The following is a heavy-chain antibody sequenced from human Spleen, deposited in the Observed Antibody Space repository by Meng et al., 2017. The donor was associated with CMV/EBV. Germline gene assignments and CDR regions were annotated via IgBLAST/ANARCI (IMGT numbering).Heavy chain of an antibody. V-gene: IGHV2-5*01. CDR1: FSLSTTTDG. CDR3: AHTRLIGDFWTGSFDS. CDR2: NYWNDDK. D-gene: IGHD3/OR15-3a*01. Sequence: FSLSTTTDGVRWIRQPPGKALGWLALNYWNDDKRYSPSLKSRLTIIKYTSENKVVLTMANMDPVDTDTYYCAHTRLIGDFWTGSFDSWGQGALVTVSS. J-gene: IGHJ4*02.